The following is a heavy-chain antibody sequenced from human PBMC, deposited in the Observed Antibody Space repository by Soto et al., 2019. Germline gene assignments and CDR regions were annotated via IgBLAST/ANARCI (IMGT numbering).Heavy chain of an antibody. Sequence: GGSLRLSCAASGFTFSSYAMSWVRQAPGKGLEWVSAISGSGGSTYYADSVKGRFTISRDNSKNTLYLQMNSLRAEDTAVYYCARDSLAARAFDIWGQGTMVTVSS. CDR2: ISGSGGST. CDR3: ARDSLAARAFDI. J-gene: IGHJ3*02. CDR1: GFTFSSYA. D-gene: IGHD6-6*01. V-gene: IGHV3-23*01.